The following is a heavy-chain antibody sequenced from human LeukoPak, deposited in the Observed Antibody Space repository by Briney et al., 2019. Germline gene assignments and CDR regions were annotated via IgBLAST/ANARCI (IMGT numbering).Heavy chain of an antibody. CDR3: ARVRKVTAIPAFGTFDY. CDR2: IYYSGST. Sequence: PSETLSLTCTVSSGSISSSSYYWGWIRQPPGKGLEWIGSIYYSGSTYYNPSLKSRVTISVDTSKNQFSLKLSSVTAADTAVYYCARVRKVTAIPAFGTFDYWGQGTLVTVSS. J-gene: IGHJ4*02. V-gene: IGHV4-39*01. D-gene: IGHD2-21*02. CDR1: SGSISSSSYY.